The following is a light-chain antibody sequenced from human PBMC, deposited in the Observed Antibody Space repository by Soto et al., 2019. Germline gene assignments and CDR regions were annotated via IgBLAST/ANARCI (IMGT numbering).Light chain of an antibody. V-gene: IGKV3-15*01. CDR3: QQYKDWPPLPT. J-gene: IGKJ2*01. CDR1: QSVSSD. CDR2: DAS. Sequence: EIVMTQSPATLSVSPGERATLSCRASQSVSSDLAWYRQKPGQAPSLLIYDASTRATGVPARFSGTGSGTEFTLTTNSLQSEDFAVYYCQQYKDWPPLPTFGQGTKLEIK.